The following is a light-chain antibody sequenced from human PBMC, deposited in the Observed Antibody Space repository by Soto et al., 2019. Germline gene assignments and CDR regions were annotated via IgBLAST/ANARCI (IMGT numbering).Light chain of an antibody. J-gene: IGKJ3*01. V-gene: IGKV3-20*01. CDR1: QSVSSSF. Sequence: EVVLTQSPGTLSLSPGERATLSCRASQSVSSSFLAWYQQRLGQAPRLLIHGVSNRATGIPDRFSGSGSGTDFTLTITRLEPEDFVLYFCQQYGSSPFTFGPGTQLEIK. CDR2: GVS. CDR3: QQYGSSPFT.